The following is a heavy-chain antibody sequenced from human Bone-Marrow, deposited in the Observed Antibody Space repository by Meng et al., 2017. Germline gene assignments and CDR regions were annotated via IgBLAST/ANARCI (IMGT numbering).Heavy chain of an antibody. J-gene: IGHJ5*02. CDR1: GLALSPRGVG. Sequence: QTPLKESGPTLVTPTQTLRLTCTLSGLALSPRGVGVGWIRQPPGKALEWLALIYWNDDKRYSPSLKSRLTITKDTSKNQVVLTMTNMDPVDTATYYCAHDSYIAAADWFDPWGQGTLVTVSS. V-gene: IGHV2-5*01. CDR2: IYWNDDK. D-gene: IGHD6-13*01. CDR3: AHDSYIAAADWFDP.